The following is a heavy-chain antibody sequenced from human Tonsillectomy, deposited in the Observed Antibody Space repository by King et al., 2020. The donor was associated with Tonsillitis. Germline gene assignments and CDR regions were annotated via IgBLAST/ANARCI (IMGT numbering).Heavy chain of an antibody. CDR1: GFTFSSYG. J-gene: IGHJ4*02. V-gene: IGHV3-23*04. CDR3: AKTFLSENNEVEYYFDC. Sequence: EVQLVESGGGLVQPGGSLRLSCAASGFTFSSYGMSWVRQAPGKGLEWVSGISGSGGSTYYADSVKGRFTISRDNSKDTLYLQMNSLRADDTALYYCAKTFLSENNEVEYYFDCWGQGTLVTVSS. D-gene: IGHD2/OR15-2a*01. CDR2: ISGSGGST.